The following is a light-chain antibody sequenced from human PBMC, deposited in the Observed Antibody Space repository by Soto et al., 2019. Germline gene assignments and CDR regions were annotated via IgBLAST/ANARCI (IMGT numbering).Light chain of an antibody. Sequence: VIWMTQSPSLLSASIGDRVTISCRISQGIRSYLAWYQQKPGKAPELLIYEASTLQSGVPSRFSGSGSGTEFTLTISCLQSDDFATYYCQHYYSFSEAFGQGTKV. CDR3: QHYYSFSEA. CDR2: EAS. V-gene: IGKV1D-8*03. J-gene: IGKJ1*01. CDR1: QGIRSY.